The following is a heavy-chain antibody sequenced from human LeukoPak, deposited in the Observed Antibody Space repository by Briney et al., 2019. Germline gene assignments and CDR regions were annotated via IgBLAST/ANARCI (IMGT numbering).Heavy chain of an antibody. D-gene: IGHD3-16*01. CDR1: GGSISSYY. CDR2: IYYSGST. V-gene: IGHV4-59*12. Sequence: PSETLSLTCTVSGGSISSYYWSWIRQPPGKGLEWIGYIYYSGSTNYNPSLKSRVTMSVDTSKNQFSLKLSSVTAADTAVYYCATNMGEWIGGGFDPWGQGTLVTVSS. J-gene: IGHJ5*02. CDR3: ATNMGEWIGGGFDP.